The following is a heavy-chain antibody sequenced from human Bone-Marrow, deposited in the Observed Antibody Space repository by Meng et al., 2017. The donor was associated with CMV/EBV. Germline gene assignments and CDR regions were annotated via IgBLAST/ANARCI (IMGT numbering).Heavy chain of an antibody. J-gene: IGHJ4*02. Sequence: ASVKVSCQASGYTFTSYGISWVRQAPGQGLEWMGWISAYNGNTNYAQKLQGRVTMTTDTSTSKPYMELRSLRSDDTSVYYCVRANWNYVGGGGYWGQGTLVTVSS. CDR3: VRANWNYVGGGGY. CDR2: ISAYNGNT. D-gene: IGHD1-7*01. CDR1: GYTFTSYG. V-gene: IGHV1-18*01.